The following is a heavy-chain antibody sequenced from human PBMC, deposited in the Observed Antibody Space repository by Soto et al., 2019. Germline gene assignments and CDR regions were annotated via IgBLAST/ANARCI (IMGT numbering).Heavy chain of an antibody. D-gene: IGHD3-10*01. Sequence: PGGSLRLSCAASGFTFSSYAMSWVRQAPGKGLEWVSAISGSGGSTYYADSVKGRFTISRDNSKNTLYLQMNSLRAEDTAVYYCAKIGYYYGSGISWYFDYWGQGTLVTVSS. CDR3: AKIGYYYGSGISWYFDY. CDR1: GFTFSSYA. V-gene: IGHV3-23*01. CDR2: ISGSGGST. J-gene: IGHJ4*02.